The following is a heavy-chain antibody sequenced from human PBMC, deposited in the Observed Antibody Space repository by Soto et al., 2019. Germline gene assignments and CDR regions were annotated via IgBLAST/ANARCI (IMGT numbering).Heavy chain of an antibody. Sequence: SLRLSCAASGFTFSSCAMGWVRQAPGNGLEWVSDITGSGGSTYYADSVKGRFTISRDNSKSTLYLQLNSLTAEDTALYYGXXXXSXXXXYGVDVWGQGTTVTVS. CDR2: ITGSGGST. CDR3: XXXXSXXXXYGVDV. J-gene: IGHJ6*02. V-gene: IGHV3-23*01. CDR1: GFTFSSCA.